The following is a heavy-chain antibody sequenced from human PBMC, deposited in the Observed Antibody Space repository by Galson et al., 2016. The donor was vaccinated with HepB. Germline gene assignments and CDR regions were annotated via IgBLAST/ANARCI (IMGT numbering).Heavy chain of an antibody. CDR3: ARGDIVEAIFDY. CDR2: ISSSSSYI. D-gene: IGHD1-26*01. Sequence: SLRLSCAATGSTFSSYSMNWVRQAPGKGLEWVSSISSSSSYIYYADSVKGRFTISRDNAKNSLYLQMNSLRAEDTAVYYCARGDIVEAIFDYWGQGTLVTVSS. J-gene: IGHJ4*02. V-gene: IGHV3-21*01. CDR1: GSTFSSYS.